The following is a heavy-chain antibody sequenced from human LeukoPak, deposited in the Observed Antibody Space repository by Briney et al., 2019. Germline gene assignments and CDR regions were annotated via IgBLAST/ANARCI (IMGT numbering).Heavy chain of an antibody. CDR1: GFTFSSYA. Sequence: PGGSLRLSCAASGFTFSSYAMHWVRQAPGKGLEWVAVISYDGSNKYYADSVKGRFTISRDNSKNTLYLQMNSLRAEDTAVYYCARDIYDYVWGSYRYTPGALDYWGQGTLVTVSS. CDR2: ISYDGSNK. D-gene: IGHD3-16*02. V-gene: IGHV3-30*04. J-gene: IGHJ4*02. CDR3: ARDIYDYVWGSYRYTPGALDY.